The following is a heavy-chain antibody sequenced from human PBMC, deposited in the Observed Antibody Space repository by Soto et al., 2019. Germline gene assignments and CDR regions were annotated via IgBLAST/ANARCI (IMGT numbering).Heavy chain of an antibody. CDR3: AKDPLYCSGGRCYQDNYFAY. D-gene: IGHD2-15*01. CDR2: ISYDGSNK. Sequence: GGSLRLSCAASGFTFSTYGMHWVRQAPGKGLEWVAVISYDGSNKFYAASVKGRFTISRENSKNTLYLQMNSLRAEDTAVYYCAKDPLYCSGGRCYQDNYFAYWGQGTLVTVSS. J-gene: IGHJ4*02. V-gene: IGHV3-30*18. CDR1: GFTFSTYG.